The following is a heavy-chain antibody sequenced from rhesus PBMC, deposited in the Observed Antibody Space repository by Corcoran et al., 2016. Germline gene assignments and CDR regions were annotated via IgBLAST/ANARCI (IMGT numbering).Heavy chain of an antibody. CDR3: ARRDNYSFDY. J-gene: IGHJ4*01. Sequence: QVQLQESGPGLVKPSETLSLTCAVSGYSISSGYYWGWIRQPPGKGLKYMGYKSGIRGTPPPPPPLKIQVTISKDPSKNQFSLKLSSVTAADTAVYYWARRDNYSFDYWGQGVLVTVSS. D-gene: IGHD5-12*01. CDR2: KSGIRGTP. V-gene: IGHV4-99*01. CDR1: GYSISSGYY.